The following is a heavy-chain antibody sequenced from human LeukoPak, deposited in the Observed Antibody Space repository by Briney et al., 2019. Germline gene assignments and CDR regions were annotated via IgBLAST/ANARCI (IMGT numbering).Heavy chain of an antibody. V-gene: IGHV3-21*01. CDR3: ASGIFDASVQTWSPV. J-gene: IGHJ4*02. Sequence: PGGSLRLSCAASGFSFNIYSMNWVRQAPGRGLEWVSSISFGSTYISYADSVKGRFTISRDDAKKSLYLQMNGLRAEDTAFYYCASGIFDASVQTWSPVWGQGTLVTVSS. CDR1: GFSFNIYS. D-gene: IGHD3-3*02. CDR2: ISFGSTYI.